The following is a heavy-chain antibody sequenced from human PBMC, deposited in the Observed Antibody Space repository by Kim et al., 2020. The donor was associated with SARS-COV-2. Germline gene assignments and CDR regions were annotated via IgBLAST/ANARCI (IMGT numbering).Heavy chain of an antibody. CDR1: GYTFTSYA. CDR3: ARLYSSGWYDDVAFDI. CDR2: INAGNGNT. D-gene: IGHD6-19*01. J-gene: IGHJ3*02. V-gene: IGHV1-3*01. Sequence: ASVKVSCKASGYTFTSYAMHWVRQAPGQRLEWMGWINAGNGNTKYSQKFQGRVTITRDTSASTAYMELSSLRSEDTAVYYCARLYSSGWYDDVAFDIWGQGTMVTVSS.